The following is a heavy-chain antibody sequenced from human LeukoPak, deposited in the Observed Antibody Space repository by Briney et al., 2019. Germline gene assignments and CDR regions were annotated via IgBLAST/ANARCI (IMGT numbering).Heavy chain of an antibody. V-gene: IGHV1-2*02. CDR3: ARWSYGYFDP. Sequence: EASVKVSCKASGYTFTGDFIHWVRQAPGQGLEWMGWINSDSGGTNYARKFQGRVTMTRDTSISTAYMELSSLRSDDTAVFYCARWSYGYFDPWGQGTLVTVSS. J-gene: IGHJ5*02. CDR2: INSDSGGT. D-gene: IGHD5-18*01. CDR1: GYTFTGDF.